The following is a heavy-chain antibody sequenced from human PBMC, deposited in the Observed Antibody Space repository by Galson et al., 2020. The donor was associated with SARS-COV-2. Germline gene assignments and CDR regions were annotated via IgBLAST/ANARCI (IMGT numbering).Heavy chain of an antibody. V-gene: IGHV1-24*01. CDR1: GYTLTELS. CDR2: FDPEDGET. D-gene: IGHD1-26*01. Sequence: ASVKVSCKVSGYTLTELSMHWVRPAPGKGLEWMGGFDPEDGETIYAQTFQDRVTMTEDTSTDTAYMELSSLRSEDTAVYYCATGPVLVGANNSVVYYYYGMDVWGQGTTVTVSS. J-gene: IGHJ6*02. CDR3: ATGPVLVGANNSVVYYYYGMDV.